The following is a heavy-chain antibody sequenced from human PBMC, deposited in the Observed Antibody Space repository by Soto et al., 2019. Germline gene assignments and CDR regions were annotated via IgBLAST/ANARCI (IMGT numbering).Heavy chain of an antibody. V-gene: IGHV4-59*08. D-gene: IGHD3-22*01. CDR1: GGSIRDYY. CDR3: ARLGGYSQAFDS. J-gene: IGHJ4*02. CDR2: IYYTGTT. Sequence: SETLSLTCTVSGGSIRDYYWGWIRQSPGKGLEWIGYIYYTGTTKYNPSLKSRVTISVDSSKNQFSLKLDSVTAADTAVYYCARLGGYSQAFDSWGQGTLVTVSS.